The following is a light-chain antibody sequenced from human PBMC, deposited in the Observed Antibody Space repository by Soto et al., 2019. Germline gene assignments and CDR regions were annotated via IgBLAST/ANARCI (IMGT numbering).Light chain of an antibody. CDR1: SSDVGSYNL. V-gene: IGLV2-23*02. CDR3: CSYAGSSTLV. Sequence: QSALTQPASVSGSPGQSITISCTGTSSDVGSYNLVSWYQQHPGKAPKLMIYDVSKRPSGVSNRFSGSKSGNTASLTISGLQAEDEADYYCCSYAGSSTLVFGAGTKLTVL. CDR2: DVS. J-gene: IGLJ1*01.